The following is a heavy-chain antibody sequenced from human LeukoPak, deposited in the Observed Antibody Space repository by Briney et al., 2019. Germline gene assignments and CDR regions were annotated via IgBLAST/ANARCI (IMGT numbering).Heavy chain of an antibody. Sequence: GRSLRLSCAASGFTFSTYGMHWVRQAPGKGLEWVAVISYDGSNKYYADSVKGRFTISRDNSKNTLYLQMNSLRDEDTAVYYCARDTLYCSSTSCYYYYGMDVWGQGTTVTVSS. D-gene: IGHD2-2*01. V-gene: IGHV3-30-3*01. CDR3: ARDTLYCSSTSCYYYYGMDV. CDR1: GFTFSTYG. J-gene: IGHJ6*02. CDR2: ISYDGSNK.